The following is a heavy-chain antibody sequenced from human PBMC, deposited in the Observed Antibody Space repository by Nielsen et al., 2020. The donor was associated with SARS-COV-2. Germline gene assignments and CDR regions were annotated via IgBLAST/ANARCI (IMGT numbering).Heavy chain of an antibody. J-gene: IGHJ5*01. CDR3: AKKFGLNWNYDS. D-gene: IGHD1-7*01. V-gene: IGHV3-33*06. Sequence: GGSLRLSCAASGFTFSSYGMHWVRQAPGKGLEGVAVIWYDGSNKYYADSVKGRFTISRDNSKNTLYLQMNSLRAEDTAVYYCAKKFGLNWNYDSWGQGTLVTVSS. CDR1: GFTFSSYG. CDR2: IWYDGSNK.